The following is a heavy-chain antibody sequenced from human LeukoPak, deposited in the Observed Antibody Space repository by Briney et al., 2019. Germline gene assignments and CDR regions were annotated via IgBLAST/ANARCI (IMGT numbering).Heavy chain of an antibody. Sequence: GGSLRLSCAASGFTFSNYAMSWVRQAPGKGLEWVSSISGNGGSTYYADSVKGRFTISRDNSKNTLYLQMNSLRAEDTAVYYCARVAIFGVVSSGAFDIWGQGTMVTVSS. J-gene: IGHJ3*02. D-gene: IGHD3-3*01. CDR1: GFTFSNYA. V-gene: IGHV3-23*01. CDR3: ARVAIFGVVSSGAFDI. CDR2: ISGNGGST.